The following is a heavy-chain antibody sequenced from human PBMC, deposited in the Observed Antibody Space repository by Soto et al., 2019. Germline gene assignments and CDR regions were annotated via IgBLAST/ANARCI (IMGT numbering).Heavy chain of an antibody. Sequence: ASVKVSCKTSGYTFTTYGVSWVRQAPGQGLEWMGWISAYNGNTNYAQKLQGRVTMTTDTSTSTACMELRGLRSDDTAVYYCARDRYYYGSGSYYISWFDPWGQGTLVTVSS. CDR1: GYTFTTYG. J-gene: IGHJ5*02. D-gene: IGHD3-10*01. V-gene: IGHV1-18*04. CDR2: ISAYNGNT. CDR3: ARDRYYYGSGSYYISWFDP.